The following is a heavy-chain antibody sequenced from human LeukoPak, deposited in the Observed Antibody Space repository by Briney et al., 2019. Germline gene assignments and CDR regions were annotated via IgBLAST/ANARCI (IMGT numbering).Heavy chain of an antibody. D-gene: IGHD3-22*01. J-gene: IGHJ4*02. V-gene: IGHV4-34*01. CDR2: IKHSGST. CDR1: GGSFSGYY. Sequence: PSETLSLTCAVYGGSFSGYYWSWIRQPPGEGLEWIGEIKHSGSTNYNPSLKSRVTISVDTSKKQVSLKLKSVTAADTAVYYCARGLSYYYDSSGYYTLGYWGQGTLVTVSS. CDR3: ARGLSYYYDSSGYYTLGY.